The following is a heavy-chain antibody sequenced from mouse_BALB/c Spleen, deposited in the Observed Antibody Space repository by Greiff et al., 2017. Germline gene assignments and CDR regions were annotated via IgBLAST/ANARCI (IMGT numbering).Heavy chain of an antibody. J-gene: IGHJ3*01. V-gene: IGHV2-9*02. CDR2: IWAGGST. D-gene: IGHD2-1*01. CDR1: GFSLTSYG. Sequence: VQGVESGPGLVAPSQSLSITCTASGFSLTSYGVHWVRQPPGKGLEWMGVIWAGGSTNYNSALMSSLCISKDNSKSQVFLKMNSLQTDDTAMYYCAREDYGNYWFAYWGQGTLVTVAA. CDR3: AREDYGNYWFAY.